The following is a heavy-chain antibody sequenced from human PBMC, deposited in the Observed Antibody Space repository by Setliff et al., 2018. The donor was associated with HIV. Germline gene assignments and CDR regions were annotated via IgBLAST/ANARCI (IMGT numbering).Heavy chain of an antibody. CDR2: INAYNGNT. CDR3: ARDRETVSISGVAVPYFDY. J-gene: IGHJ4*02. CDR1: GYTFTSYG. Sequence: ASVKVSCKASGYTFTSYGISWVRQAPGQGLEWMGWINAYNGNTNYAQKLQGRVTMTTDTSTSTAYMELRSLRSDDKAVYYCARDRETVSISGVAVPYFDYWGQGTQVTVSS. D-gene: IGHD3-3*01. V-gene: IGHV1-18*01.